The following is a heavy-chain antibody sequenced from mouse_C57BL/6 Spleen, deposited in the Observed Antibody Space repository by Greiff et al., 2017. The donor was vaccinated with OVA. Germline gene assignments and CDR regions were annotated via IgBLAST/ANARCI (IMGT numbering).Heavy chain of an antibody. D-gene: IGHD3-2*02. CDR1: GYTFTSYW. CDR3: ARGEADKRVYAMDY. CDR2: IDPSDSYT. V-gene: IGHV1-69*01. J-gene: IGHJ4*01. Sequence: QVQLQQSGAELVMPGASVKLSCKASGYTFTSYWMHWVKQRPGQGLEWIGEIDPSDSYTNYNQKFKGKSTLTVDKSSSTAYMQLSSLTSEDSAVYYCARGEADKRVYAMDYWGQGTSVTVSS.